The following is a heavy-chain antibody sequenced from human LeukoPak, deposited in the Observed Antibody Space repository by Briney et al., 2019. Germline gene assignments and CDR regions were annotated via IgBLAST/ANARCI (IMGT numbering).Heavy chain of an antibody. J-gene: IGHJ6*02. CDR3: ARGGYGDYLYGMDV. V-gene: IGHV4-61*08. Sequence: SQTLSLTCTVSGGSISSGGYYWSWIRQHPGKGLEWIGYIYYSGSTNYNPSLKSRVTISVDTSKNQFSLKLSSVTAADTAVYYCARGGYGDYLYGMDVWGQGTTVTVSS. CDR2: IYYSGST. CDR1: GGSISSGGYY. D-gene: IGHD5-18*01.